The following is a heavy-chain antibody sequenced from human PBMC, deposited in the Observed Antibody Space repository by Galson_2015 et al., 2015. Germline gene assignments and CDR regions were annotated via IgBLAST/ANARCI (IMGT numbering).Heavy chain of an antibody. D-gene: IGHD2-21*02. CDR2: ISSSGSLI. CDR3: GLVVVTATDAFDI. Sequence: SLRLSCAASDFTFSSYRVSWVRQAPGKGLEWVSYISSSGSLIYYADSVKGRFTTSRDNAKKSLYLQMNSLRAEDTAVYYCGLVVVTATDAFDI. J-gene: IGHJ3*02. CDR1: DFTFSSYR. V-gene: IGHV3-48*03.